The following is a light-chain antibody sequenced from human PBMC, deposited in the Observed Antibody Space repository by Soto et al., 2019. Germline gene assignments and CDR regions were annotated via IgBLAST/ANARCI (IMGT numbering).Light chain of an antibody. V-gene: IGKV1-9*01. CDR1: HDISTY. CDR3: QQYYSYPWT. J-gene: IGKJ1*01. Sequence: DIQLTQSPSLLSSSVGYRVTVTWVASHDISTYLAWYQQKPGKAPKLLIYAASTLQSGVPSRFSGSGSGTDFTLTISCLQSEDFATYYCQQYYSYPWTFGQGTKVDI. CDR2: AAS.